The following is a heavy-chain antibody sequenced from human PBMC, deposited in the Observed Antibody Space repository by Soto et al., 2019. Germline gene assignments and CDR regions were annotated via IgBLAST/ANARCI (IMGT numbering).Heavy chain of an antibody. CDR1: GYTFTSYG. CDR3: ARDDSRWGGIVVVTYGMDV. D-gene: IGHD2-15*01. J-gene: IGHJ6*02. V-gene: IGHV1-18*01. CDR2: ISADNGNT. Sequence: QVQLVQSGAEVKKPGASVKVSCKASGYTFTSYGISWVRQAPGQGLEWMGWISADNGNTNYAQKLQGRVTMTTDTSTSTAYMELRSLRPDDTAVYYCARDDSRWGGIVVVTYGMDVWGQGTTVTVSS.